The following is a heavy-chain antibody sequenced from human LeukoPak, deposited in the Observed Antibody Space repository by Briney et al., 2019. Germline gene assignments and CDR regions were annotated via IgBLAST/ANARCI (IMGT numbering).Heavy chain of an antibody. CDR2: MNPNSGAT. Sequence: ASVKVSCKASGYTFSGYYIHWVRQAPGQGLEWMGWMNPNSGATSNAQKFQGRVTLSRDTSISTAYMELRKLRSDDMAVYYCARSGITTIPNFDYWGQGTLVTVSS. CDR1: GYTFSGYY. V-gene: IGHV1-2*02. CDR3: ARSGITTIPNFDY. J-gene: IGHJ4*02. D-gene: IGHD1/OR15-1a*01.